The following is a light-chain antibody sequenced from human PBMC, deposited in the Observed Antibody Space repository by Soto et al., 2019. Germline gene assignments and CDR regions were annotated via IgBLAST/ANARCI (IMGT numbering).Light chain of an antibody. CDR1: SSDVGGYNY. V-gene: IGLV2-14*01. J-gene: IGLJ1*01. CDR3: SSYTSGSTLYV. Sequence: QSALTQPPSASGSPGQSVTISCTGTSSDVGGYNYVSWYQHHPGKAPRLMIYASSNRPSGVSHRFSGSRSGNTASLTNSGLQAEDEADYYCSSYTSGSTLYVFGTGTKLTVL. CDR2: ASS.